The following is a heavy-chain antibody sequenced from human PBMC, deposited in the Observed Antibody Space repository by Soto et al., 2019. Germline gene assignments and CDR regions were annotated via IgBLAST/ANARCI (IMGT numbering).Heavy chain of an antibody. CDR3: ARGYYDFWSGYYCWFDH. V-gene: IGHV4-34*01. CDR2: INHSGST. CDR1: GGSFSGYY. J-gene: IGHJ5*02. D-gene: IGHD3-3*01. Sequence: QVQLQQWGAGLLKPSETLSLTCAVYGGSFSGYYWSWIRQPPGKGLEWIGEINHSGSTNYNPSLKRRVTISVDTSKTQFSLKLSSVTAADTAVYYCARGYYDFWSGYYCWFDHWGQGTLVTVSS.